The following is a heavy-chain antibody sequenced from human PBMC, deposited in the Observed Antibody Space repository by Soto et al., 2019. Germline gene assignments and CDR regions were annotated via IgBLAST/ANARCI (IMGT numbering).Heavy chain of an antibody. CDR1: GFTFSSYG. CDR2: ISYDGSNK. CDR3: AKWRRALQQDYFDY. Sequence: QVQLVESGGGVVQPGRSLRLSCAASGFTFSSYGMHWVRQAPGKGLEWVAVISYDGSNKYYADSVKGRFTISRDNSKNTLYLQMNSLRAEDTAVYYCAKWRRALQQDYFDYWGQGTLVTVSS. D-gene: IGHD5-12*01. V-gene: IGHV3-30*18. J-gene: IGHJ4*02.